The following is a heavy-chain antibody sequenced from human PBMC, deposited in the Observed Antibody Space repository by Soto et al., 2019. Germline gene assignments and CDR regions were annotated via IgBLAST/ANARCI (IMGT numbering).Heavy chain of an antibody. CDR3: ARWGATTNWFAP. V-gene: IGHV3-30-3*01. J-gene: IGHJ5*02. CDR1: GFTFSSYA. D-gene: IGHD1-26*01. Sequence: GGSLRLSCAASGFTFSSYAMHWVRQAPGKGLEWVAVISYDGSNKYYADSVKGRFTISRDNSKNTLYLQMNSLRAEDTAVYYCARWGATTNWFAPWGQGTLVTVSS. CDR2: ISYDGSNK.